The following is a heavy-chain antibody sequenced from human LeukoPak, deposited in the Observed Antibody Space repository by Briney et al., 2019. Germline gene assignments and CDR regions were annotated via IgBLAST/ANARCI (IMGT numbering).Heavy chain of an antibody. CDR2: IDYSGST. CDR3: ARGVPYESGSFEFDN. CDR1: SDSITSNTYY. D-gene: IGHD3-10*01. V-gene: IGHV4-39*01. Sequence: PSETLSLTCTVSSDSITSNTYYWAWIRQPPRKGMERIGSIDYSGSTYYNPTLKSRLTMVVVTFRNQICLRLSSVTAAETAVFYCARGVPYESGSFEFDNWGQGTLVTVS. J-gene: IGHJ4*02.